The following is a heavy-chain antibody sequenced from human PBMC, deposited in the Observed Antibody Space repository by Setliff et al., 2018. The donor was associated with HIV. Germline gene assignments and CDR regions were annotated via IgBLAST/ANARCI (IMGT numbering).Heavy chain of an antibody. J-gene: IGHJ3*02. CDR2: FDPEYDKT. Sequence: GASVKVSCKVSGYTLTELSIHWARQAPGKGLEWMGGFDPEYDKTFYAQKFQGRVTMSEDTSTDTAYMELTSLRSEDTAVYYCATRAYDSSGYLRSRVSGAAFDIWGQGTMVTVSS. D-gene: IGHD3-22*01. V-gene: IGHV1-24*01. CDR3: ATRAYDSSGYLRSRVSGAAFDI. CDR1: GYTLTELS.